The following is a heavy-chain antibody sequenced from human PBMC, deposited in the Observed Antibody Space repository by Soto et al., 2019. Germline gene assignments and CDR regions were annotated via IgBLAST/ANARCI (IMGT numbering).Heavy chain of an antibody. V-gene: IGHV3-73*01. CDR3: TRAPPDSSGRLDAFDI. CDR1: GFTFSGSA. CDR2: IRSKANGYAT. Sequence: GGSLRLSCAASGFTFSGSAMHWVRQASGKGLEWVGRIRSKANGYATAYAASVKGRFTISRDDSKNTAYLQMNSLKTEDTAVYYCTRAPPDSSGRLDAFDIWGQGTMVTVSS. D-gene: IGHD3-22*01. J-gene: IGHJ3*02.